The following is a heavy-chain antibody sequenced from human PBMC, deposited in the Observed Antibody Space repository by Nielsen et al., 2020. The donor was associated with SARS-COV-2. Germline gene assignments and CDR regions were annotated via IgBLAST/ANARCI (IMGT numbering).Heavy chain of an antibody. CDR2: ISSSSSYI. Sequence: GESLKISCAASGFTFSSYSMNWVRQAPGKGLEWVSSISSSSSYIYYADSVKGRFTISRDNAKNSLYLQMNSLRAEDTALYYCAKDMGPVIWYFDLWGRGTLVTVSS. CDR3: AKDMGPVIWYFDL. CDR1: GFTFSSYS. V-gene: IGHV3-21*04. D-gene: IGHD3-10*01. J-gene: IGHJ2*01.